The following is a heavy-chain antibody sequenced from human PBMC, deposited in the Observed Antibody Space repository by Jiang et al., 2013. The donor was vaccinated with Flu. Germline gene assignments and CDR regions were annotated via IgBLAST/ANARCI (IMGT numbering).Heavy chain of an antibody. CDR2: IYYSGST. J-gene: IGHJ4*02. V-gene: IGHV4-39*01. CDR1: GGSISSSSYY. Sequence: LLKPSETLSLTCTVSGGSISSSSYYWGWIRQPPGKGLEWIGSIYYSGSTYYNPSLKSRVTISVDTSKNQFSLKLSSVTAADTAVYYCARRQYNWNEVDYWGQGTLVTVSS. CDR3: ARRQYNWNEVDY. D-gene: IGHD1-20*01.